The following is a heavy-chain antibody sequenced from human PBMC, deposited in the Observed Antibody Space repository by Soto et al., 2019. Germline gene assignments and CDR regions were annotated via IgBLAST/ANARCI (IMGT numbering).Heavy chain of an antibody. J-gene: IGHJ6*02. CDR3: ARGRITIFGVVIRYYYGMDV. D-gene: IGHD3-3*01. V-gene: IGHV4-30-4*01. CDR1: GGSISSGDYY. Sequence: QVQLQESGPGLVKPSQTLSLTCTVSGGSISSGDYYWSWIRQPPGKGLEWIGYIYYSGSTYYNPSLKSRVTISVDTSKNQFYLKLSSVTAADTAVYYCARGRITIFGVVIRYYYGMDVWGQGTTVTVSS. CDR2: IYYSGST.